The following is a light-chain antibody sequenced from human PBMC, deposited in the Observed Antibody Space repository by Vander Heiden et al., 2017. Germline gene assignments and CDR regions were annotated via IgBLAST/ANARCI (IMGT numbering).Light chain of an antibody. CDR1: LTFSSSY. CDR2: GTD. V-gene: IGKV3-20*01. Sequence: EIVLTQSPATLSLSPGERATLSCRASLTFSSSYLGWLQQRPGQPPRLLIFGTDRRATGIPDRFSGSGSETDFTLTISRLEPEDFAVYYCHQYGSTPWTFGQGTKVE. J-gene: IGKJ1*01. CDR3: HQYGSTPWT.